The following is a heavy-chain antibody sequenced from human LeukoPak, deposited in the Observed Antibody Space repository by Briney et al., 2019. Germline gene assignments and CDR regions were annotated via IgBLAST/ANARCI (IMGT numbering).Heavy chain of an antibody. CDR3: AKDLYYDSSGYLFDY. Sequence: PGASLRLSCAASGFTFSSYAMSWVRQAPGKGLEWVSAISGSGGSTYYADSVKGRFTISRDNSKNTLYLQMNSLRAEDTAVYYCAKDLYYDSSGYLFDYWGQGPLVTVSS. V-gene: IGHV3-23*01. CDR2: ISGSGGST. D-gene: IGHD3-22*01. CDR1: GFTFSSYA. J-gene: IGHJ4*02.